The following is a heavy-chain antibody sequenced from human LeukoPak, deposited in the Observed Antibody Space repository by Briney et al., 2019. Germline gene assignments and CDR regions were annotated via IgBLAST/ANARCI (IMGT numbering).Heavy chain of an antibody. CDR1: GGSISSGGYY. CDR3: ARGLDTAMVTESWFDP. CDR2: IYYSGST. J-gene: IGHJ5*02. V-gene: IGHV4-31*03. D-gene: IGHD5-18*01. Sequence: PSETLSLTCTVSGGSISSGGYYWSWIRQHPGKGLEWNGYIYYSGSTYYNPSLKSRVTISVDTSKNQFSLKLSSVTAADTAVYYCARGLDTAMVTESWFDPWGQGTLVTVSS.